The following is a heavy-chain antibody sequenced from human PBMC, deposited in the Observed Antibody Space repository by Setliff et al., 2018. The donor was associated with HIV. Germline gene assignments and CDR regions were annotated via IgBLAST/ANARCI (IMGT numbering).Heavy chain of an antibody. Sequence: ASVKVSCKASGYTFTRYGISWVRQAPGQGLEWMGWISTNNDNTNYAQKLQGRVTMTTDTSTSTAYMELRSLRSDDAAVYYCATDKGTTLSSYYYYYMDVWGKGTTVTVSS. J-gene: IGHJ6*03. V-gene: IGHV1-18*01. CDR3: ATDKGTTLSSYYYYYMDV. D-gene: IGHD4-4*01. CDR1: GYTFTRYG. CDR2: ISTNNDNT.